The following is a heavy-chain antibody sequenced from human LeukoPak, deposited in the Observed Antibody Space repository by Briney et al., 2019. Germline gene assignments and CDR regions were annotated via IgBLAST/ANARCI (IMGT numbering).Heavy chain of an antibody. D-gene: IGHD6-19*01. Sequence: SETLSLTCTVSSGSLSNYYWSWIRQPPGKAPEWIGCIYYSGSTNYNPSLKSRVTISVDTSNNQFSLTLSSVNAADTAVYYCATAISTGWHNWFDSWGQGTLVTVSS. J-gene: IGHJ5*01. CDR1: SGSLSNYY. CDR3: ATAISTGWHNWFDS. V-gene: IGHV4-59*01. CDR2: IYYSGST.